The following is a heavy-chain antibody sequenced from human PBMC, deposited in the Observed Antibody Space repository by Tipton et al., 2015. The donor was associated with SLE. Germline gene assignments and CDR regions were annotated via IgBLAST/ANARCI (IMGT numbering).Heavy chain of an antibody. V-gene: IGHV4-59*11. D-gene: IGHD3-3*01. CDR2: SYYSGST. CDR1: GGSISSHY. J-gene: IGHJ3*02. Sequence: LRLSCTVSGGSISSHYWSWIRQPPGKGLEWIGYSYYSGSTNYNPSLKSRVTISVDTSKNQFSLKVSSVTAADTAVYYCARDGLTIFGVVSAFDIWGQGTMVTVSS. CDR3: ARDGLTIFGVVSAFDI.